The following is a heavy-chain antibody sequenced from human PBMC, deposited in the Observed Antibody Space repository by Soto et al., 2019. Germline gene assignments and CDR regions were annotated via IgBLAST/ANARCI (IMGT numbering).Heavy chain of an antibody. V-gene: IGHV5-51*01. CDR1: GYSFTSYW. Sequence: GESLKISCKGSGYSFTSYWIGWVRQMPGKGLEWMGIIYPGDSDTRYSPSFQGQVTISADKSISTAYLQWSSLKASDTAMYYCASASYYDILTGYSSGAFDIWGQGTIVTVSS. CDR3: ASASYYDILTGYSSGAFDI. D-gene: IGHD3-9*01. CDR2: IYPGDSDT. J-gene: IGHJ3*02.